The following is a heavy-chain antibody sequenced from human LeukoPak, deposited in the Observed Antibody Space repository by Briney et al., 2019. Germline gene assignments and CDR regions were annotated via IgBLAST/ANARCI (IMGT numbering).Heavy chain of an antibody. CDR1: GGSISNYY. CDR2: FYYSGTT. D-gene: IGHD6-19*01. CDR3: AREDRNGWLVKNY. J-gene: IGHJ4*02. V-gene: IGHV4-59*12. Sequence: SETLSLTCTVSGGSISNYYWSWIRQPPGKGLEGIGTFYYSGTTISSPSLTSRVTISVDTSKNQFALKLSSVTAADTAVYYCAREDRNGWLVKNYWGQGTLVTVSS.